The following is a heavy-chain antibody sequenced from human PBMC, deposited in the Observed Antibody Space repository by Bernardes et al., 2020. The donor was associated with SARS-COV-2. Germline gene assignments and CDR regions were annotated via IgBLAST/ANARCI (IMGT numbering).Heavy chain of an antibody. CDR1: GYTFTAYY. D-gene: IGHD2-15*01. CDR2: INPHSGGS. CDR3: ARGSGSWYEGYQYSMDV. Sequence: ASVKVSCKASGYTFTAYYMHWVRRAPGQGLEWMGWINPHSGGSDFAQKFQGRVTMTRDTSITTAYMELSSLTSDDTAVYYCARGSGSWYEGYQYSMDVWGQGTTVTVSA. V-gene: IGHV1-2*02. J-gene: IGHJ6*01.